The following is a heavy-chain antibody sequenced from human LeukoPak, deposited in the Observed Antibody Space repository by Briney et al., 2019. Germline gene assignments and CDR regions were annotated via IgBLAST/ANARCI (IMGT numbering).Heavy chain of an antibody. J-gene: IGHJ4*02. CDR2: IYYSGST. CDR1: GGSFNSYY. Sequence: SETLSLTCTVSGGSFNSYYWSWIRQPPGKGLEWIGSIYYSGSTNYNPSLKSRATISVDTSKNQFSLKLSSVTAADTAVYYCARGPPSDHSSGYYWNYWGQGTLVTVSS. V-gene: IGHV4-59*12. CDR3: ARGPPSDHSSGYYWNY. D-gene: IGHD3-22*01.